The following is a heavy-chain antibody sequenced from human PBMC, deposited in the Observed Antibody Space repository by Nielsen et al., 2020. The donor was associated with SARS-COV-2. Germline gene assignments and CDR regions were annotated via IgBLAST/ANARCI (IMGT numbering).Heavy chain of an antibody. CDR3: ARGWEDDILTGYYGD. CDR2: INHSGST. J-gene: IGHJ4*02. Sequence: SETLSLTCTVSGGSISSSSYYWGWIRQPPGKGLEWIGEINHSGSTNYNPSLKSRVTISVDTSKNQFSLKLSSVTAADTAVYYCARGWEDDILTGYYGDWGQGTLVTVSS. D-gene: IGHD3-9*01. CDR1: GGSISSSSYY. V-gene: IGHV4-39*07.